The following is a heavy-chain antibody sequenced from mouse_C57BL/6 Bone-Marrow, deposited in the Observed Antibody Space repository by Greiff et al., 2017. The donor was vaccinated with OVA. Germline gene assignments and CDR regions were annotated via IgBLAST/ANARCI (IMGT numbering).Heavy chain of an antibody. CDR3: ARDSSSNYGNYVDY. J-gene: IGHJ2*01. Sequence: DVMLVESGGGLVKPGGSLKLSCAASGFTFSSYAMSWVRQTPEKRLEWVATISDGGSYTYYTDNVKGRFTISRDNAKNNLYLQMSHLKSEDTAMYYCARDSSSNYGNYVDYWGKGTTLTVSS. CDR2: ISDGGSYT. D-gene: IGHD2-1*01. V-gene: IGHV5-4*01. CDR1: GFTFSSYA.